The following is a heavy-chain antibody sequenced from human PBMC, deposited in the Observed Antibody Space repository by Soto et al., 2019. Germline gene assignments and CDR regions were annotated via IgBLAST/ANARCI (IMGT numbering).Heavy chain of an antibody. CDR3: ARDRVCSSTSCYRGLLYFSFDP. J-gene: IGHJ5*02. CDR1: GGSISSGGYY. CDR2: IYHSGST. V-gene: IGHV4-31*03. Sequence: SETLSLTCTVSGGSISSGGYYWSWIRQHPGKGLEWIGYIYHSGSTYYNPSLKSRVTISVDTSKNQFSLKLSSVTAADTAVYYCARDRVCSSTSCYRGLLYFSFDPWGQGTLVTVSS. D-gene: IGHD2-2*02.